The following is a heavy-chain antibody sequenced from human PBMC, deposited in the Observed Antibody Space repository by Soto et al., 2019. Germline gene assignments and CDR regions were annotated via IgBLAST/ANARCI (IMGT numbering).Heavy chain of an antibody. J-gene: IGHJ6*02. CDR3: ARGNYYGSGSGKGYYYYGMDV. V-gene: IGHV1-69*06. CDR1: GGTFSSYA. D-gene: IGHD3-10*01. Sequence: SVKVSCKASGGTFSSYAISWVRQAPGQGLEWMGGIIPIFGTANYAQKFQGRVTITADKSTSTAYMELSSLRSEDTAVYYCARGNYYGSGSGKGYYYYGMDVWGQGTTVTVSS. CDR2: IIPIFGTA.